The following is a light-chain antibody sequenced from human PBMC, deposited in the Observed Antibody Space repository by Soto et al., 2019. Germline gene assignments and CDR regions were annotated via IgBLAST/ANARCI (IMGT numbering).Light chain of an antibody. CDR2: AAS. CDR3: QQSYSTPIT. V-gene: IGKV1-39*01. CDR1: QSISFY. J-gene: IGKJ5*01. Sequence: DIQMTQSPSSLSASVGDRVTITCRASQSISFYLNWYQQKPGKAPKFLIYAASSLQSGVPSRFSGSGSGTDFTLTISSLQPEDFATYFCQQSYSTPITFGQGTRLEIK.